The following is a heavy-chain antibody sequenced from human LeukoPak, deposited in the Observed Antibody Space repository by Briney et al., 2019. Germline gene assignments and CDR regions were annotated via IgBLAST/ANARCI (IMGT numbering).Heavy chain of an antibody. J-gene: IGHJ4*02. Sequence: GGSLRLSCAASGFTFSNAYMNWVRQAPGKGLEWVANIKEDGSETYYVDSVKGRFTISRDNAKNSLFLQMNSLRAEDTAVYYCARVSYYDFWSTDYTEGFDYWGRGTLVTVSS. V-gene: IGHV3-7*01. D-gene: IGHD3-3*01. CDR1: GFTFSNAY. CDR3: ARVSYYDFWSTDYTEGFDY. CDR2: IKEDGSET.